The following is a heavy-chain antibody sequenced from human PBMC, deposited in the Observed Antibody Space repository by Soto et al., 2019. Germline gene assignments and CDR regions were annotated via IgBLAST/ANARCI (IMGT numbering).Heavy chain of an antibody. CDR3: ARAGYCSGSSCLGAFDI. Sequence: ASVKVSCKASGYTFTSYYMHWVRQAPGQGLEWMGIINPSGGSTSYAQKFQGRVTMTRDTSTSTVYMELSSLRSEDTAVYYCARAGYCSGSSCLGAFDIWGQGTMVTVSS. D-gene: IGHD2-15*01. V-gene: IGHV1-46*03. CDR1: GYTFTSYY. CDR2: INPSGGST. J-gene: IGHJ3*02.